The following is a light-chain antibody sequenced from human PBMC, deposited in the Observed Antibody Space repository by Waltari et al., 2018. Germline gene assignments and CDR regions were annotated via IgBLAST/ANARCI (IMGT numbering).Light chain of an antibody. CDR3: SSFTGSSTV. V-gene: IGLV2-14*03. J-gene: IGLJ3*02. CDR1: SRDIGAYNY. Sequence: QSALTQPASVSGSPGQSITISCTGTSRDIGAYNYVSWYQQHPGKAPQLMIFDVSNRPSGISHRFSGSKSGNTASLTISGLQAEDEAHYYCSSFTGSSTVFGGGTELTVL. CDR2: DVS.